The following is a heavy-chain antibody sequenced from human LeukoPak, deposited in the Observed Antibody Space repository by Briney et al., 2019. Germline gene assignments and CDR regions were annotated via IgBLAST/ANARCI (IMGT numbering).Heavy chain of an antibody. CDR3: ARKSMVWGHGMDV. Sequence: GASVKVSCKTSGDTFTNYDINWVRQAAGQGLEWLGWMDPNNGNTGYAQNFQGRVTMTRNTSIMTAYMDLSSLTPDDTAVYYCARKSMVWGHGMDVWGQGTTVTVSS. CDR2: MDPNNGNT. V-gene: IGHV1-8*01. J-gene: IGHJ6*02. CDR1: GDTFTNYD. D-gene: IGHD3-10*01.